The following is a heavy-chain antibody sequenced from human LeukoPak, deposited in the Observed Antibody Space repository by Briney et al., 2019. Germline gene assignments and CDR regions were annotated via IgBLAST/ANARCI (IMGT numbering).Heavy chain of an antibody. Sequence: GGSLRLSCAASGFTLSAYIMSWVRQAPGKGLEWVSSISSGSTYIYDADSLKDRFTISRDNAKNSLYLQMSSLRAEDTAVYYCAREGTCSSASCPLDVWGQGTTVTVSS. CDR2: ISSGSTYI. CDR1: GFTLSAYI. CDR3: AREGTCSSASCPLDV. V-gene: IGHV3-21*01. D-gene: IGHD2-2*01. J-gene: IGHJ6*02.